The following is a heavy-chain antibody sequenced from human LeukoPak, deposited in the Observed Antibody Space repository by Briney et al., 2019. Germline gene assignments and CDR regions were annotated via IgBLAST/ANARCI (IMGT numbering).Heavy chain of an antibody. J-gene: IGHJ4*02. CDR2: ISGSGGGT. Sequence: GGSLRLSCAASGFTFSSYAMSWVRQAPGKGLEWVSAISGSGGGTYYADSVKGRFTISRDNSKNTLYLQMNSLRAEDTAVYYCAKVYGSGSYSYFDYWGQGTLVTVSS. V-gene: IGHV3-23*01. CDR1: GFTFSSYA. CDR3: AKVYGSGSYSYFDY. D-gene: IGHD3-10*01.